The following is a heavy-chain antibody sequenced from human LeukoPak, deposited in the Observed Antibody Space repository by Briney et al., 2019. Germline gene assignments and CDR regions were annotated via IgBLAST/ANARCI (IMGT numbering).Heavy chain of an antibody. CDR1: GFTFSSYA. CDR2: ISGSGGST. Sequence: GGSLRLSCAASGFTFSSYAMSWVRQAPGKGLEWVSAISGSGGSTYYADSVKGRFTISRDNSKNTLYLQMNSLRAEDTAVYYCAKDHNYYDSSGYYGTFDYWGQGTLVTVSS. V-gene: IGHV3-23*01. D-gene: IGHD3-22*01. J-gene: IGHJ4*02. CDR3: AKDHNYYDSSGYYGTFDY.